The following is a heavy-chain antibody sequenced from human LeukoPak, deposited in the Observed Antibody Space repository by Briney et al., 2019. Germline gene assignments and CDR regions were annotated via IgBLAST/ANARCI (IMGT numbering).Heavy chain of an antibody. CDR2: ISAYNGNT. J-gene: IGHJ4*02. V-gene: IGHV1-18*01. D-gene: IGHD6-19*01. Sequence: ASVKVSCKAPGYTFTSYGISWVRQAPGQGLEWMGWISAYNGNTNYAQKLQGRVTMTTDTSTSTAYMELRSLRSDDTAVYYCARVEGGYSSGWDFDYWGQGTLVTVSS. CDR3: ARVEGGYSSGWDFDY. CDR1: GYTFTSYG.